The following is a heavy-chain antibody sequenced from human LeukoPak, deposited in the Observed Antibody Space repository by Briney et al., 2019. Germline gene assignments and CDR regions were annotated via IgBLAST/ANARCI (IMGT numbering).Heavy chain of an antibody. V-gene: IGHV4-34*01. CDR2: INHSGST. CDR3: ARGSGYCSGGSCYLTPYYFDY. D-gene: IGHD2-15*01. CDR1: GGPFSGYY. Sequence: SETLPLTCAVYGGPFSGYYWSWIRQPPGKVLGWIGEINHSGSTNYNPSLKSRVAISVDTSKNQFSLKLSSVTAADTAVYYCARGSGYCSGGSCYLTPYYFDYWGQGTLVTVSS. J-gene: IGHJ4*02.